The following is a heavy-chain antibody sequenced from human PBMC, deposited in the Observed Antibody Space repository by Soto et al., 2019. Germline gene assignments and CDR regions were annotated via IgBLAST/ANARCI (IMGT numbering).Heavy chain of an antibody. J-gene: IGHJ4*02. CDR1: RFTFSTYE. CDR2: ISSSGYTV. V-gene: IGHV3-48*03. D-gene: IGHD2-2*01. Sequence: GALRLSCAASRFTFSTYEMNWVRQAPGKGLGWVSYISSSGYTVYYADSVKGRFTISRDNTRNSLYLQMNSLRDEDTALYYCVRYCSTTLCNGADTRTFDYWGQGTLVTVSS. CDR3: VRYCSTTLCNGADTRTFDY.